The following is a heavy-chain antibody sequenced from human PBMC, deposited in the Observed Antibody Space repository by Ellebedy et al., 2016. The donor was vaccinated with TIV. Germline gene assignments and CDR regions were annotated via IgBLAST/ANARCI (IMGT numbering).Heavy chain of an antibody. Sequence: SETLSLTXAVYGGSFSGYYWSWIRQPPGKGLEWIGEINHSGSTNYNPSLKSRVTISVDTSKNQFSLKLSSVTAADTAVYYCARGKRVTMIVARNWFDPWGQGTLVTVSS. J-gene: IGHJ5*02. CDR2: INHSGST. CDR3: ARGKRVTMIVARNWFDP. CDR1: GGSFSGYY. V-gene: IGHV4-34*01. D-gene: IGHD3-22*01.